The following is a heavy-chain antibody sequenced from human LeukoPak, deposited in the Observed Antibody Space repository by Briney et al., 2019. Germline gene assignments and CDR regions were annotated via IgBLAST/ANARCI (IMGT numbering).Heavy chain of an antibody. J-gene: IGHJ4*02. D-gene: IGHD2-8*01. Sequence: ASVKVSCKASGYTFTSYGISWVRQAPGQGLECMGWISAYNGNTNYAQKLQGRVTMTRDTSTSTVYMELSSLRSEDTAVYYCARGGVHIVLMVYAMDGDFDYWGQGTLVTVSS. V-gene: IGHV1-18*01. CDR2: ISAYNGNT. CDR1: GYTFTSYG. CDR3: ARGGVHIVLMVYAMDGDFDY.